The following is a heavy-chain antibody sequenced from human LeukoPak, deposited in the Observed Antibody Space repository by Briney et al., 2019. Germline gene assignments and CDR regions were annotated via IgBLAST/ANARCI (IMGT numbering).Heavy chain of an antibody. CDR2: ISSSGSTI. D-gene: IGHD2-15*01. J-gene: IGHJ4*02. Sequence: PGGSLRPSCAASGFTFSSYEMNWVRQAPGKGLEWVSYISSSGSTIYYADSVKGRFTISRDNAKNSLYLQMNSLRAEDTAVYYCAREGWGYYYFDYWGQGTLVTVSS. V-gene: IGHV3-48*03. CDR3: AREGWGYYYFDY. CDR1: GFTFSSYE.